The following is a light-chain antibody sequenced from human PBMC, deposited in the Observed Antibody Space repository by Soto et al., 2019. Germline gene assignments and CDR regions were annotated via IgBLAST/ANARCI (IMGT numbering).Light chain of an antibody. Sequence: QSVLTQPPSASGTPGQRVTISCSGSSSNIGSNTVNWYQQLPGTAPKLLMYSNNQRPSGVPDRFSGSQSGTSASLAISGLQSDDEADYYCAAWDDSLNGRVFGGGTKLTVL. J-gene: IGLJ3*02. V-gene: IGLV1-44*01. CDR3: AAWDDSLNGRV. CDR2: SNN. CDR1: SSNIGSNT.